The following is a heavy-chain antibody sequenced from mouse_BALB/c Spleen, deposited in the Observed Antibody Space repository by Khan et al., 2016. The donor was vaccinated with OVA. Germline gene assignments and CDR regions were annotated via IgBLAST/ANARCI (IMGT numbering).Heavy chain of an antibody. V-gene: IGHV3-2*02. CDR3: SRRYYYGQWYFDV. CDR2: ISYSGST. CDR1: GYSITSDYA. J-gene: IGHJ1*01. Sequence: EVQLQESGPGLVKPSQSLSLTCTVTGYSITSDYAWNWIRQFPGNKLEWMAYISYSGSTSSNPPLNSRISITRDTSKNQFFLQFTSVTTEDTALSYCSRRYYYGQWYFDVWGAGTTVTVSS. D-gene: IGHD1-1*01.